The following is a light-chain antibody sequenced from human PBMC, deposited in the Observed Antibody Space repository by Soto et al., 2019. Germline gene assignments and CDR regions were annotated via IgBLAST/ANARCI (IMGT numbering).Light chain of an antibody. V-gene: IGKV3-20*01. CDR1: EYLSSHY. Sequence: EIVLMQSPDTLSLSPGERATLSCRASEYLSSHYIAWYQHKPGQTPRLLIYGASTKAAGVPDRFSGSWSGTDFTRAINSVEPEDCALYYCQNFGDSPFTFGPWTKVDIK. CDR3: QNFGDSPFT. CDR2: GAS. J-gene: IGKJ3*01.